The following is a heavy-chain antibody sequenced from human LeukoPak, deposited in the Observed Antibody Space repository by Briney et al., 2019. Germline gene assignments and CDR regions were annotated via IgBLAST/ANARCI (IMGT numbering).Heavy chain of an antibody. CDR2: IWYDGSNR. Sequence: PGGSLRLSCAASGFTFSNYAMHWVRQAPGKGLEWVAVIWYDGSNRYYADSVKGRFTISRDNSKNTLYLQMNSLRAEDTAVYYCARGRLSVDYWGQGTLVTVSS. CDR3: ARGRLSVDY. CDR1: GFTFSNYA. D-gene: IGHD2/OR15-2a*01. J-gene: IGHJ4*02. V-gene: IGHV3-33*08.